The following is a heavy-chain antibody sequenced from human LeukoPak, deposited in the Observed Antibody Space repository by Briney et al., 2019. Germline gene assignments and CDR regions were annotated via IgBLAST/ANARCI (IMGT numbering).Heavy chain of an antibody. J-gene: IGHJ4*02. CDR1: GFSFSYYG. CDR3: AKDFGAAAAGPESFDY. V-gene: IGHV3-30*18. Sequence: GGSLRLSCAASGFSFSYYGMHWVRQAPGKGLEWVAVISYDGSNKYYADSVKGRFTISRDNSKNTLYLQMNSLRAEDTAVYYCAKDFGAAAAGPESFDYWGQGTLVTVSS. D-gene: IGHD6-13*01. CDR2: ISYDGSNK.